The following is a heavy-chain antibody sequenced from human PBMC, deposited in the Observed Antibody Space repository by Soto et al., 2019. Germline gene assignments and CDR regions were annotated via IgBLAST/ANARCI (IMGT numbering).Heavy chain of an antibody. J-gene: IGHJ4*02. V-gene: IGHV3-30*18. CDR3: AKDKRIFGVVIDY. D-gene: IGHD3-3*01. CDR1: GFTFSSYG. CDR2: ISYDGSNK. Sequence: QVQLVESGGGVVQPGRSLRLSCAASGFTFSSYGMHWVRQAPGKGLEWVAVISYDGSNKYYADSVKGRFTISRDNSKNTLYLQMNSLRAEDMAVYYCAKDKRIFGVVIDYWGQGTLVTVSS.